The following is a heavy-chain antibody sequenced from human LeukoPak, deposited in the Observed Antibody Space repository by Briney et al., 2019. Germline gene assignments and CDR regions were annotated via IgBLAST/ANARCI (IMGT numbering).Heavy chain of an antibody. CDR2: ISAYNGNT. V-gene: IGHV1-18*01. D-gene: IGHD6-13*01. Sequence: ASVKVSCKASGYTFTSYDISWVRQAPGQGLEWMGWISAYNGNTNYVRKLQGRVTMTTDTSTSTAYMELRSLRSDDSAVYFCARVPIPTYSSSWYQPFDYWGQGTLVTVSP. CDR1: GYTFTSYD. J-gene: IGHJ4*02. CDR3: ARVPIPTYSSSWYQPFDY.